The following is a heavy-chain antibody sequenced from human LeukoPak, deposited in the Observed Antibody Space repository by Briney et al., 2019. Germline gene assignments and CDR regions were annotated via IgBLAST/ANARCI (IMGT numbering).Heavy chain of an antibody. CDR2: MSSKADSYAK. V-gene: IGHV3-73*01. Sequence: GGSLKLSCAASGFTFSVSAIHWVRQAPGKGLEWVGRMSSKADSYAKAYETSVKGRFTSSRDDSKNMAYLQMNSLTAEDTAVYYCAKVAYDTYGPYYHDYFDYWGQGTLVTVSS. J-gene: IGHJ4*02. CDR1: GFTFSVSA. D-gene: IGHD3-22*01. CDR3: AKVAYDTYGPYYHDYFDY.